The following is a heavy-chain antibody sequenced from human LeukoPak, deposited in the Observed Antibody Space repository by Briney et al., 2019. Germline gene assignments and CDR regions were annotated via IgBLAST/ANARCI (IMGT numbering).Heavy chain of an antibody. Sequence: GGSLRLSCSASGFTFSRYAMHWVRQAPGKGLEYVSGINNNGDSTYYSDSVKARLTISRDNSKNTLFLQMASLRAEDTAVYYCVKTMMTFGGVIRTDAFDIWGQGTMVSVSS. CDR2: INNNGDST. J-gene: IGHJ3*02. CDR3: VKTMMTFGGVIRTDAFDI. V-gene: IGHV3-64D*06. CDR1: GFTFSRYA. D-gene: IGHD3-16*01.